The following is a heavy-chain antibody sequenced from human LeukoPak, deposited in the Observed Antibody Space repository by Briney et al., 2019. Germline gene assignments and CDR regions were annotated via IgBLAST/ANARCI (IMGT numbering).Heavy chain of an antibody. J-gene: IGHJ5*02. CDR1: GGSISSGSYY. CDR2: IYTSGST. V-gene: IGHV4-61*02. D-gene: IGHD6-6*01. CDR3: ARWPDSSSRQNWFDP. Sequence: SETLSLTCTVSGGSISSGSYYWSWIRQPAGKGLEWIGRIYTSGSTNYNPSLKSRVTISVDTSKNQFSLKLSSVTAADTAVYYCARWPDSSSRQNWFDPWGQGTLVTVSS.